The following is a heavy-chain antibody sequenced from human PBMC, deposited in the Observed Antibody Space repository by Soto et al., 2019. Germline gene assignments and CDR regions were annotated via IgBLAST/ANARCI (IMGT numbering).Heavy chain of an antibody. J-gene: IGHJ4*03. D-gene: IGHD1-1*01. V-gene: IGHV4-61*01. CDR3: ARENTGDVAFFDC. CDR2: IYYTGNT. Sequence: SETLSLTCTVSGGSVSSGSYFWSWIRQPPGKGLEWLGYIYYTGNTNYNPSLKSRLTISVDSYKNQFSLKLSSVTAADTAVYYCARENTGDVAFFDCSGQGTLVTVCS. CDR1: GGSVSSGSYF.